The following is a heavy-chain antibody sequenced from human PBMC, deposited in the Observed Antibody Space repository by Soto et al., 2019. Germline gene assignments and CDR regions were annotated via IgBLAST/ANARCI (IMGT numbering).Heavy chain of an antibody. D-gene: IGHD5-18*01. V-gene: IGHV3-30*18. CDR1: GFTFSSYG. CDR3: AKEGSYGTLDY. J-gene: IGHJ4*02. CDR2: ISYDGSNK. Sequence: QVQLVESGGGVVQPGRSLRLSCAASGFTFSSYGMHWVRQAPGKGLEWVAVISYDGSNKYYADSVKGRFTISRDNSKNPLYLQMNSLRAEDTAVYYGAKEGSYGTLDYWGQGTLVTVSS.